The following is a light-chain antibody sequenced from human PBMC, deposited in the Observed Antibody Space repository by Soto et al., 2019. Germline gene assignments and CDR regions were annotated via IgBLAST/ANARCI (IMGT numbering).Light chain of an antibody. J-gene: IGLJ2*01. CDR3: QSFDSSLGVV. Sequence: QSVLTQPPSVSGAPGQRVSISCTGSSSNIGAGYGVHWYQQLPGAAPKLLIYVNDNRPSGVPDRFSGSKSGASASLAITGLQAEDEADYYCQSFDSSLGVVFGGGTKLTVL. CDR1: SSNIGAGYG. CDR2: VND. V-gene: IGLV1-40*01.